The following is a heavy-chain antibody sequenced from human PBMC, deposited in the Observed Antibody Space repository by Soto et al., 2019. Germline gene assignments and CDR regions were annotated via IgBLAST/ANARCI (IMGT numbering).Heavy chain of an antibody. CDR2: IYRTGST. Sequence: LSLTCAVSGGSFTSNNWWTWVRQPPRQGLKWIGEIYRTGSTNYNPSLKIRVTISLDKSENHFSLKVTSLTAADTAVYYCASRDPGTSVDYWGQGTLVTVSS. V-gene: IGHV4-4*02. CDR1: GGSFTSNNW. J-gene: IGHJ4*01. D-gene: IGHD1-7*01. CDR3: ASRDPGTSVDY.